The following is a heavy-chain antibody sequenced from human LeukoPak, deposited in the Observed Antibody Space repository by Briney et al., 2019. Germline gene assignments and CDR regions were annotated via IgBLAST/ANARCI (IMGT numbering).Heavy chain of an antibody. CDR1: GFTISSHG. CDR2: ISYDGSNK. CDR3: ARAYYYDSSGPEGY. Sequence: GTSLRLSCAVSGFTISSHGMHWVRQAPGKGLEWVAVISYDGSNKYYADSVKGRFTISRDNSKNTLYLQMNSLRAEDTAVYYCARAYYYDSSGPEGYWGQGTLVTVSS. V-gene: IGHV3-30*03. D-gene: IGHD3-22*01. J-gene: IGHJ4*02.